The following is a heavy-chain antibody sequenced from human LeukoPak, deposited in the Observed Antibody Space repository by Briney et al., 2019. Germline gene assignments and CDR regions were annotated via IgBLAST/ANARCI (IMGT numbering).Heavy chain of an antibody. J-gene: IGHJ6*02. Sequence: GGSLRLSCAASGFTFSSYGMHWVRQAPGKGLERVAVIWYDGSNKYYADSVKGRFTISRDNSKNTLYLQMNSLGAEDTAVYYCARVLTDILTGYPTGGMDVWGQGTTVTVSS. CDR1: GFTFSSYG. D-gene: IGHD3-9*01. CDR2: IWYDGSNK. V-gene: IGHV3-33*01. CDR3: ARVLTDILTGYPTGGMDV.